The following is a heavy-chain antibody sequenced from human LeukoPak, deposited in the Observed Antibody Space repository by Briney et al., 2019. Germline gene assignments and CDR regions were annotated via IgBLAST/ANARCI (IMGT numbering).Heavy chain of an antibody. CDR1: GYTFTSYG. V-gene: IGHV1-8*02. Sequence: ASVKVSCKASGYTFTSYGISWVRQATGQGLEWMGWMNPNSGNTGYAQKFQGRVTMTRNTSISTAYMELSSLRSEDTAVYYCARAGYSSSWEIDYWGQGTLVTVSS. CDR3: ARAGYSSSWEIDY. J-gene: IGHJ4*02. CDR2: MNPNSGNT. D-gene: IGHD6-13*01.